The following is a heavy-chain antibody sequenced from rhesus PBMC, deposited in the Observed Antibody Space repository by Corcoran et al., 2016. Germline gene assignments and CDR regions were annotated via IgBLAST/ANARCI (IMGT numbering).Heavy chain of an antibody. D-gene: IGHD1-26*01. CDR2: IGGSSGST. V-gene: IGHV4-99*01. CDR1: GYSISSGSY. Sequence: QVQLQESGPGLVKPSETLSLTCAVSGYSISSGSYWGWIRQPPGKGLEWIGYIGGSSGSTYYNPSLKSRVTISKDTSKNQFSLKLSSVTAADTAVYYCARLGAGIIDYWGQGVLVTVSS. CDR3: ARLGAGIIDY. J-gene: IGHJ4*01.